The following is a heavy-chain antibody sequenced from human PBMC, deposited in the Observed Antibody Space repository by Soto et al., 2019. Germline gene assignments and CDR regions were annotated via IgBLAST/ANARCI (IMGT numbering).Heavy chain of an antibody. CDR3: ARAQLAVAEWVYFQH. D-gene: IGHD6-19*01. Sequence: QVQLVQSGAEVKKPGSSVKVSCKASGGTFSSYAISWVRQAPGQGLEWMGGIIPIFGTANDAQKFQGRVTITADESTSTAYIELSSLRSEDTAVYYCARAQLAVAEWVYFQHWGQGTLVTVSS. CDR2: IIPIFGTA. J-gene: IGHJ1*01. V-gene: IGHV1-69*12. CDR1: GGTFSSYA.